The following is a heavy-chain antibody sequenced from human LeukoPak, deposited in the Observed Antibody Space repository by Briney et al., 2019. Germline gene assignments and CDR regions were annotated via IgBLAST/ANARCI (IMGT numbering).Heavy chain of an antibody. CDR1: GGTFSSYT. D-gene: IGHD3-3*01. CDR3: ASNFLEWLSPESDDY. Sequence: GASVKVSCKASGGTFSSYTISWVRQAPGQGLEWMGRIILILGIANYAQKLQGRVTITADKSTSTAYMELSSLRSEDTAVYYCASNFLEWLSPESDDYWGQGTLVTVSS. CDR2: IILILGIA. J-gene: IGHJ4*02. V-gene: IGHV1-69*02.